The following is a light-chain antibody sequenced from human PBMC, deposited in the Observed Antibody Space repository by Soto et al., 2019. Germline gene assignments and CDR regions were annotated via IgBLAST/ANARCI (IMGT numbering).Light chain of an antibody. CDR3: QQLYSYPLT. J-gene: IGKJ4*01. CDR1: QGISSY. V-gene: IGKV1-8*01. Sequence: AIRMTQSPSSLSASTGDRVTITCRASQGISSYLAWYQQKPGKAPKLLIYAASALQTGVSSRFSGSGYGTDFALTISNLQPEDFATYFCQQLYSYPLTFGGGTTVEF. CDR2: AAS.